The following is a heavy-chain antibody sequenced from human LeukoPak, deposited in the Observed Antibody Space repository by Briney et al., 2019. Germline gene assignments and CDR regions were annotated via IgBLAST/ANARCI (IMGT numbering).Heavy chain of an antibody. CDR1: GFTFSSYD. D-gene: IGHD3-10*01. V-gene: IGHV3-30*18. CDR2: ISYDGSNK. J-gene: IGHJ4*02. CDR3: AKVGFGELLPDY. Sequence: GGSLRLSCAASGFTFSSYDMHWVRQAPGKGLEWVAVISYDGSNKYYADSVKGRFTISRDNSKNTLYLQMNSLRAEDTAVYYCAKVGFGELLPDYWGQGTLVTVSS.